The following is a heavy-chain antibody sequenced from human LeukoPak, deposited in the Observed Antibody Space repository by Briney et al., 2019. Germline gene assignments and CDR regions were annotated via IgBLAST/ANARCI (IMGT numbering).Heavy chain of an antibody. CDR2: IYTSGST. CDR1: GGTISSYC. Sequence: SETLSLTCTVSGGTISSYCRSWIRQPAGKGLEWIGRIYTSGSTNYNPSLKSRVTISVDNTKNQFSLKLSTVTAADTAVYYCARVCETGRNSVASFDYWGQGTLVTVSS. J-gene: IGHJ4*02. V-gene: IGHV4-4*07. D-gene: IGHD4-23*01. CDR3: ARVCETGRNSVASFDY.